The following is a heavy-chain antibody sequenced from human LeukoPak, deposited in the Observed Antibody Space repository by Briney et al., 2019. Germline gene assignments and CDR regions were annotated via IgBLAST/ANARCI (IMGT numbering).Heavy chain of an antibody. CDR1: GFTFSSYA. J-gene: IGHJ6*02. Sequence: GRSLRLSCAASGFTFSSYAMHWVRQAPGKGLEWVAVISYDGSNKYYADSVKGRFTISRDNSKNTLYLQMNSLRAEDTAVYYCAKVVEAAGRYYYYYYGMDVWGQGTTVTVSS. CDR2: ISYDGSNK. V-gene: IGHV3-30-3*01. CDR3: AKVVEAAGRYYYYYYGMDV. D-gene: IGHD6-13*01.